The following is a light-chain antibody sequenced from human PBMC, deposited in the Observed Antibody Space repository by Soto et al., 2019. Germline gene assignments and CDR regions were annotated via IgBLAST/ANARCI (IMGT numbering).Light chain of an antibody. CDR1: QGISNY. Sequence: DIHMTQSPSTLPASFLDRVTITCXASQGISNYLAWYQQKPGKAPKLLIYDASSLESGVPSRFSGSGSGTEFTLTISSLQPDDFATYYCQQYNSYSITFGQGTRLEIK. CDR2: DAS. CDR3: QQYNSYSIT. J-gene: IGKJ5*01. V-gene: IGKV1-5*01.